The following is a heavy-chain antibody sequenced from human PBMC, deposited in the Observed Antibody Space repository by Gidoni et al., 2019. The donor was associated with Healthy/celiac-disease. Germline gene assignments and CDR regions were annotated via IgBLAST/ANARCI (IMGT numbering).Heavy chain of an antibody. CDR1: GGSISSGGYY. Sequence: QVHLQESGPGLVKPSQTLSLTCTVSGGSISSGGYYWSWIRQHPGKGLEWIGYIYYSGSTYYNPSLKSRVTISVDTSKNQFSLKLSSVTAADTAVYYCARGTMVQGVGDWFDPWGQGTLVTVSS. V-gene: IGHV4-31*03. J-gene: IGHJ5*02. CDR3: ARGTMVQGVGDWFDP. CDR2: IYYSGST. D-gene: IGHD3-10*01.